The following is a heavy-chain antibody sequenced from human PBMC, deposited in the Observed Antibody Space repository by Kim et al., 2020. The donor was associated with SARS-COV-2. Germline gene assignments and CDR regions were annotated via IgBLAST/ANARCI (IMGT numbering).Heavy chain of an antibody. CDR1: GFSFSSDS. V-gene: IGHV3-21*01. CDR3: ARDYCRSTSCYAP. Sequence: GGSLRLSCAGAYGFSFSSDSMNWVRQAPGKGLEWVSSISSSSAYIYYADSVKGRFTISRDNAKNSLYLQMNSLRVEDTAVYYCARDYCRSTSCYAPWGQGTLVTVSS. J-gene: IGHJ5*02. D-gene: IGHD2-2*01. CDR2: ISSSSAYI.